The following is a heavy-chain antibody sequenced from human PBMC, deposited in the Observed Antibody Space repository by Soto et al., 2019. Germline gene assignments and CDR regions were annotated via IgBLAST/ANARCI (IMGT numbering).Heavy chain of an antibody. CDR1: GFTFSNYA. CDR2: IPPRSAPT. V-gene: IGHV3-23*01. CDR3: AKDFPEFCSNGICYSWFDP. D-gene: IGHD2-8*01. Sequence: GGSLRLSCVASGFTFSNYAMSWVRQAPGKGLEWVSSIPPRSAPTYYADSVKGRFTISRDNSRNILYLQMYSLRAEDTAVYFCAKDFPEFCSNGICYSWFDPWGQGTLVTVSS. J-gene: IGHJ5*02.